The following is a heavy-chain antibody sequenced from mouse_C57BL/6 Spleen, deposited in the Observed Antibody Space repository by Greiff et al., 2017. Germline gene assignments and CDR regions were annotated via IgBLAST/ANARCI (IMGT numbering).Heavy chain of an antibody. CDR1: GYAFSSSW. J-gene: IGHJ2*01. D-gene: IGHD4-1*01. V-gene: IGHV1-82*01. CDR2: IYPGDGDT. Sequence: VQLQQSGPELVKPGASVKISCKASGYAFSSSWMNWVKQRPGKGLEWIGRIYPGDGDTNYNGKFKGKATLTADKSSSTAYMQLRSLTSEDSAVYFCARWEGFDYWGQGTTLTVSS. CDR3: ARWEGFDY.